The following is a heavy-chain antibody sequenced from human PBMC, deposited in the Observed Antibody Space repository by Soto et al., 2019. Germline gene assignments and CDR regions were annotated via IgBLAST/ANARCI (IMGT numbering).Heavy chain of an antibody. CDR3: ASNYGSGYRAFDS. CDR2: VNPILSMS. CDR1: GDTFNFYS. Sequence: QVQLVQSGAEVKSAGSSVKVSCKASGDTFNFYSINWVRQAPGLGLEWVGRVNPILSMSNYAQRFQGRVTMTADKSTGTAYMELRSLGSEDRAIYYCASNYGSGYRAFDSWGPGALVPVSS. V-gene: IGHV1-69*02. J-gene: IGHJ4*02. D-gene: IGHD3-10*01.